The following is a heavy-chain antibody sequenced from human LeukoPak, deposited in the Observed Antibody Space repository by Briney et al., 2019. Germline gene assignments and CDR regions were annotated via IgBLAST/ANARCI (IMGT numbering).Heavy chain of an antibody. CDR3: ARQDLAARPPEGY. J-gene: IGHJ4*02. CDR2: IYPGDSDT. D-gene: IGHD6-6*01. CDR1: GYSFTSYW. V-gene: IGHV5-51*01. Sequence: GESLKISCEGSGYSFTSYWIAWVRQMPGKGLEWMGIIYPGDSDTRYSPSFQGQVTISADKSISTAYLQWRSLKASDTAMYYCARQDLAARPPEGYWGQGTLVTVSS.